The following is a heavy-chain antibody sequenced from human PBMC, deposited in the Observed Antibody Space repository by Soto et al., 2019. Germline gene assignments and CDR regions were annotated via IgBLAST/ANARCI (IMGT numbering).Heavy chain of an antibody. CDR3: VRRHVSATGIDWFDP. D-gene: IGHD6-13*01. CDR1: GYPFTSYG. V-gene: IGHV1-3*01. CDR2: INAANGDT. J-gene: IGHJ5*02. Sequence: ASVKVSFKASGYPFTSYGIHWVRQAPGQRLEWMGWINAANGDTKYSPKFQGRVTITRDTSASTAYMELSSLRSEDTAVYYCVRRHVSATGIDWFDPWAQGTLVTVS.